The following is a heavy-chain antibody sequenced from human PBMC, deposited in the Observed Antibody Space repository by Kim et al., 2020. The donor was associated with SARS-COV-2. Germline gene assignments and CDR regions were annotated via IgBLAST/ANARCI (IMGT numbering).Heavy chain of an antibody. D-gene: IGHD6-19*01. Sequence: NPRYSQRFQARGSITRDTSATTAYLELSGLRSEDTAVYYCAREAVAGSFDHWGQGTLVTVSS. CDR2: NP. V-gene: IGHV1-3*01. J-gene: IGHJ4*02. CDR3: AREAVAGSFDH.